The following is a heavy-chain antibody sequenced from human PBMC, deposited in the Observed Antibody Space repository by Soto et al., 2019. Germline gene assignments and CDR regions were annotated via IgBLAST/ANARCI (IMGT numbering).Heavy chain of an antibody. Sequence: QITLKESGPTLVKPTQTLTLTCTFSGLSLSASGVGVGWIRQPPGKALEWLALIYWDDDRRYRPSLKSRVTISKDTSKNQVVLTMTNMDPVDTGTYYCARVAVAGTNFENWGQGTLVTVSS. CDR3: ARVAVAGTNFEN. J-gene: IGHJ4*02. CDR1: GLSLSASGVG. D-gene: IGHD6-19*01. V-gene: IGHV2-5*02. CDR2: IYWDDDR.